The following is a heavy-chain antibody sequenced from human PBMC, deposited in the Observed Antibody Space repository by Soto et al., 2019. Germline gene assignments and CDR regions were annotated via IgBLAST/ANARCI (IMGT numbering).Heavy chain of an antibody. J-gene: IGHJ6*03. CDR2: IYYSGST. CDR3: ARGGMRSGSYPTRLPYYYYMDV. V-gene: IGHV4-31*03. D-gene: IGHD3-10*01. CDR1: GGSISSGGYY. Sequence: SETLSLTCTVSGGSISSGGYYWSWIRQHPGKGLEWIGYIYYSGSTYYNPSLKSRVSISVDTCKNQFSLKLSPVTAADTAVYYCARGGMRSGSYPTRLPYYYYMDVWGKGTTVTVSS.